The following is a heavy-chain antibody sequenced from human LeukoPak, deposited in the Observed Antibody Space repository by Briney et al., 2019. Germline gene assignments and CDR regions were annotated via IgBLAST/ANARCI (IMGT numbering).Heavy chain of an antibody. J-gene: IGHJ1*01. CDR1: GFTFSSYA. V-gene: IGHV3-23*01. D-gene: IGHD3-10*01. CDR3: AKEGRPLLATAEYCQH. CDR2: ISGSGGSI. Sequence: GGSLRLSCAASGFTFSSYAMSWVRQAPGKGLEWVSAISGSGGSIYYADSVKGRFTISRGNSKNTLYLQMNSLRAEDTAVYYCAKEGRPLLATAEYCQHWGQGTLVTVSS.